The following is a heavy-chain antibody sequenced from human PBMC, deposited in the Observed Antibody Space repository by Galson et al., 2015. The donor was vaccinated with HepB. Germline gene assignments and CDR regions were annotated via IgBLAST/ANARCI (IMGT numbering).Heavy chain of an antibody. Sequence: SVKVSCKASGYTFGSYAMHWVRQAPGQRLEWMGWINAGDGNTKYSQKFQGRVTIIRDTSASTAYMEVSSLRSEDTAVYYYARGIVVVTAIRSLDYWGQGTLVTVSS. J-gene: IGHJ4*02. CDR2: INAGDGNT. CDR3: ARGIVVVTAIRSLDY. V-gene: IGHV1-3*01. CDR1: GYTFGSYA. D-gene: IGHD2-21*02.